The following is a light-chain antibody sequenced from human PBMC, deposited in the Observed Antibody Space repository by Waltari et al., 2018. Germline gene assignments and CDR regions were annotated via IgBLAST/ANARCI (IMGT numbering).Light chain of an antibody. J-gene: IGLJ2*01. CDR1: SNDVRGYNS. Sequence: QSALTQPASVLGSPGQSVTIFCAGTSNDVRGYNSVSWYQEHPGQAPRVIIYDVSDRPSGVSDRFSGSKSGNTASLTISGLQAEDEADYYCSSQSSNDVVLFGGGTKLTVL. CDR2: DVS. CDR3: SSQSSNDVVL. V-gene: IGLV2-14*01.